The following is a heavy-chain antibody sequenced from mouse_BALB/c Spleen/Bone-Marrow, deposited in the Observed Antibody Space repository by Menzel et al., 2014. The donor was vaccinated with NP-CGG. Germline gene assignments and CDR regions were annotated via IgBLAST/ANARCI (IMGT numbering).Heavy chain of an antibody. V-gene: IGHV4-1*02. D-gene: IGHD2-3*01. CDR3: SRLGYYGGFAY. CDR2: INPDSSTI. J-gene: IGHJ3*01. Sequence: EVKVEESGGGPVHPGGSLKLSCAASGFDFSRYWMGWVRQAPGKGLEWIGEINPDSSTINYTPSLKDKFIISRDNAKNTLYLQMSKVRSEDTALYYCSRLGYYGGFAYWGQGTLVTVSA. CDR1: GFDFSRYW.